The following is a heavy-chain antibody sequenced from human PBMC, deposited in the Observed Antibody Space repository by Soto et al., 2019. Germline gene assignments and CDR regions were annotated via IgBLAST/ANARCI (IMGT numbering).Heavy chain of an antibody. D-gene: IGHD5-18*01. J-gene: IGHJ4*02. CDR3: ASSNVDTAMASPYYFDY. CDR2: IYPGDSDT. Sequence: GESLKISCKGSGYSFTSYWIGWVRQMPGKGLEWMGIIYPGDSDTRYSPSFQGQVTISADKSISTAYLQWNSLKASDTAMYYCASSNVDTAMASPYYFDYWGQGTLVTVSS. CDR1: GYSFTSYW. V-gene: IGHV5-51*01.